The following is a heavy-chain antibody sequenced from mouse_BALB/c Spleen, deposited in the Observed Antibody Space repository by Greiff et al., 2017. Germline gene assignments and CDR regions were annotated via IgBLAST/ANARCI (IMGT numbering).Heavy chain of an antibody. CDR2: INPSNGRT. J-gene: IGHJ4*01. D-gene: IGHD2-14*01. Sequence: QVQLQQPGAELVKPGASVKLSCKASGYTFTSYWMHWVKQRPGQGLEWIGEINPSNGRTNYNEKFKSKATLTVDKSSSPAYMQLSSLTSEDSAVYYCARNYRYDAMDYWGQGTSVTVSS. CDR1: GYTFTSYW. V-gene: IGHV1S81*02. CDR3: ARNYRYDAMDY.